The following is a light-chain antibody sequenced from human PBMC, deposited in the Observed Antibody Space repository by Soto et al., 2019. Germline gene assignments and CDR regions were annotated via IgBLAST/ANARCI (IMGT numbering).Light chain of an antibody. J-gene: IGKJ1*01. CDR1: QNIKTY. CDR3: QQSFSSPPWT. Sequence: DIQMTQSPSSLSASVGDSVTITCRASQNIKTYLNWYQQKPGKAPNLLIYAASSLHSGVPSRFSGSGSGTDFTLTISSLQPGDFATYYCQQSFSSPPWTFGQGTKVEIK. CDR2: AAS. V-gene: IGKV1-39*01.